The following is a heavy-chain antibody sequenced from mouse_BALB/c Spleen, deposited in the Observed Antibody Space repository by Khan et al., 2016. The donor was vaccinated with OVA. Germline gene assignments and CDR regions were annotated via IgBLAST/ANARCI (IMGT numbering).Heavy chain of an antibody. CDR3: ARGNYYGYYFDY. CDR2: ISYSGVT. CDR1: GYSITSGYA. V-gene: IGHV3-2*02. Sequence: EVQLVETGPGLVKPSQSLSLTCTVTGYSITSGYAWNWIRQFPRNKLEWMGYISYSGVTSYTPSLKSRISITRDTSKNQFFLQLNSVTTEDTATYYCARGNYYGYYFDYWGQGTTLTVSS. J-gene: IGHJ2*01. D-gene: IGHD1-1*01.